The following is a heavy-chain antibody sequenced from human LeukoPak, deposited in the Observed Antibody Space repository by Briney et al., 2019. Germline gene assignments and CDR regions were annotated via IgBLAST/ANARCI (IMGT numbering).Heavy chain of an antibody. V-gene: IGHV3-74*01. J-gene: IGHJ4*02. Sequence: GGSLRLSCAASGFTFSTYWMHWVRQAPGKGLVWVSRIKSDGSTNYADSVKGRFTISRDNANNTLSLQMNSLRAEDTAVYYCAKDAQRGFDYSNSLDKWGQGTLVTVSS. D-gene: IGHD4-11*01. CDR1: GFTFSTYW. CDR3: AKDAQRGFDYSNSLDK. CDR2: IKSDGST.